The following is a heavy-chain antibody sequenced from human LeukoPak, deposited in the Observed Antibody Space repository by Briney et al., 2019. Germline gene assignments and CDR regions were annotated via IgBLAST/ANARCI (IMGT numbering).Heavy chain of an antibody. CDR2: IYYTGST. J-gene: IGHJ4*02. V-gene: IGHV4-59*12. D-gene: IGHD3-10*01. Sequence: SETLSLTCTVSGGSISNSYWNWIRQPPGKALEWIGYIYYTGSTNYNPSLKSRVTISLDTSKTQFSLKLSSVTAADTAVYYCATNSRGAYGSGSYLIFYWGQGTLVTVSS. CDR3: ATNSRGAYGSGSYLIFY. CDR1: GGSISNSY.